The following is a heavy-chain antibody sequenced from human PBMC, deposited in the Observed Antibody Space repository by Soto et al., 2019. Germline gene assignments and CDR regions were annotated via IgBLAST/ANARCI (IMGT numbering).Heavy chain of an antibody. V-gene: IGHV3-30-3*01. CDR2: ISYDGSNK. CDR3: ARPQMRWQWLCCQLPWTGHFDY. D-gene: IGHD6-19*01. CDR1: GFTFSSYA. J-gene: IGHJ4*02. Sequence: QVQLVESGGGVVQPGRSLRLSCAASGFTFSSYAMHWVRQAPGKGLEWVAVISYDGSNKYYADSVKGRFTISRDNSKNTLYLQMNSLRDEDTAVDYCARPQMRWQWLCCQLPWTGHFDYWGQGTLVTVSS.